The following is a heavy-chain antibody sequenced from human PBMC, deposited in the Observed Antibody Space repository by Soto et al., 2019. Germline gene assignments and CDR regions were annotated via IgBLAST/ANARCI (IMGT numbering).Heavy chain of an antibody. Sequence: SVKVSCKASGGTFSSYAISWVRQAPGQGLEWMGGIIPIFGTANYAQKFQGRVTITADESTSTAYMELSSLRSEDTAVYYCAREDCISTSCYRTWFDPWGQGTLVTVSS. V-gene: IGHV1-69*13. CDR3: AREDCISTSCYRTWFDP. CDR1: GGTFSSYA. CDR2: IIPIFGTA. D-gene: IGHD2-2*01. J-gene: IGHJ5*02.